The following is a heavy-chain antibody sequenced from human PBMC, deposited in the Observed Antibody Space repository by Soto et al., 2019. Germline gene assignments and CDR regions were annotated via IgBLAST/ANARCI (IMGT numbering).Heavy chain of an antibody. J-gene: IGHJ4*02. Sequence: QVQLQESGPGLVKPSQTLSLTCTVSGDSVSGGDSYWSWIRQPPGKALEWIGYTSFSGYTSYTPSLKSRVTISVDMSKSQFSLRPTSVTAADTAIYYCVRGGNPYHYATSGPGTFDKWGQGTLVSVSS. CDR1: GDSVSGGDSY. D-gene: IGHD3-22*01. CDR3: VRGGNPYHYATSGPGTFDK. V-gene: IGHV4-30-4*01. CDR2: TSFSGYT.